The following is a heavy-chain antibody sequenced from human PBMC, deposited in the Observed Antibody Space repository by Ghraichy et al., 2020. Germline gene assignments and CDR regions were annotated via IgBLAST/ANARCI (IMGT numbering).Heavy chain of an antibody. Sequence: GGSLRLSCAASGFTFSASCMNWVRQAPGKGLEWVASMNPSRSEIYYADSVKGRLTISRDNARNSLYLQMNSLRAEDTAMYYCARDGGWSAFEYWGQGTLVTVSS. CDR2: MNPSRSEI. D-gene: IGHD3-3*01. J-gene: IGHJ4*02. CDR1: GFTFSASC. CDR3: ARDGGWSAFEY. V-gene: IGHV3-7*03.